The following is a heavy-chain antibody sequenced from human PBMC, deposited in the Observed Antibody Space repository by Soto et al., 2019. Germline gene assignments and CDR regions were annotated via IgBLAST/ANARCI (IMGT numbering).Heavy chain of an antibody. V-gene: IGHV3-7*01. CDR3: VCGGNYFVY. CDR2: INQDGSER. Sequence: EVQLVESGGGLVQPGGSPRLSCAASEFTFSKYWMTWVRQSPGKGLEWVANINQDGSERYYVDSVRGRFTISRDNAKNSLYLQMNSLRAEDTAVYYCVCGGNYFVYWGQGTLVTVSP. CDR1: EFTFSKYW. J-gene: IGHJ4*02. D-gene: IGHD3-16*01.